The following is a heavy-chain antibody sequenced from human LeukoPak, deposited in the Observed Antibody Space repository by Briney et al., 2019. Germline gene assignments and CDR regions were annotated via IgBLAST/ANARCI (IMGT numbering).Heavy chain of an antibody. CDR2: IYYSGST. V-gene: IGHV4-59*01. CDR1: GGSISSDY. D-gene: IGHD3-22*01. Sequence: PSVTLSLTCTVSGGSISSDYWSWSRQPPGKGLEWIGYIYYSGSTNYNPSLKSRVTISVDTSKNQFSLKLSSVTAADTAVYYCASMIVGERGDYFDYWGQGTLVTVSS. CDR3: ASMIVGERGDYFDY. J-gene: IGHJ4*02.